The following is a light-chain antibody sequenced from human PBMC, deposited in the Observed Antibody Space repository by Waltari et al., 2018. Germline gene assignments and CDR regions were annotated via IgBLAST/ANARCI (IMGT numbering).Light chain of an antibody. CDR1: NFNLRIYY. V-gene: IGLV1-47*01. J-gene: IGLJ3*02. CDR2: KTD. CDR3: AAWDDSLRSVL. Sequence: QSVLTQPPSASGTPGQTVTISCSGGNFNLRIYYFYWYLQLPETAPRLLIFKTDQRPSGVPDLFSASKSGTSASLVISGLRSEDEGTYYCAAWDDSLRSVLFGGGTKLTVL.